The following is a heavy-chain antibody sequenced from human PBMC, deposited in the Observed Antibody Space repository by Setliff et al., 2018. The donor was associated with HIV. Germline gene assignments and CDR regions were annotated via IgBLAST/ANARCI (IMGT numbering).Heavy chain of an antibody. Sequence: PPGKGLEWIGTVYYAGSTFYNPSLESRVTISVDTSKNQFSLKLRSVTATDTTVYYCARQMPIPGIAITPVDYWGQGALVTVSS. V-gene: IGHV4-39*01. D-gene: IGHD5-12*01. J-gene: IGHJ4*02. CDR3: ARQMPIPGIAITPVDY. CDR2: VYYAGST.